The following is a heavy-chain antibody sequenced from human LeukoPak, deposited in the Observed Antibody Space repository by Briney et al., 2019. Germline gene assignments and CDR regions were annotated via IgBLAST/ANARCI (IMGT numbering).Heavy chain of an antibody. Sequence: GGSLRLSCAASGFTFSSFAMSWVRQAPGKGLEWVSVISVSGDSTYYADSVKGRFTISRDNSKNTLYLRMNSLRAEDTAVYYCAKSIGSSWSGSYFDYWGQGTLVTVSS. J-gene: IGHJ4*02. D-gene: IGHD6-13*01. CDR2: ISVSGDST. CDR1: GFTFSSFA. V-gene: IGHV3-23*01. CDR3: AKSIGSSWSGSYFDY.